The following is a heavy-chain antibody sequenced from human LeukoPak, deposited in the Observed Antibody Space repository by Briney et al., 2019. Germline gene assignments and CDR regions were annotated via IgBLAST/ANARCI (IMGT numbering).Heavy chain of an antibody. CDR3: TGHRYGDYFDY. J-gene: IGHJ4*02. CDR1: GGSLSSYY. D-gene: IGHD4-17*01. Sequence: SSETLSLTCTVSGGSLSSYYWSWIRQPPGKGLEWVGYIYYSGSTNYNPSLKSRVTISVDKAKNQFSLKLSSVTAADTAVFYCTGHRYGDYFDYWGQGTLVTVSS. V-gene: IGHV4-59*08. CDR2: IYYSGST.